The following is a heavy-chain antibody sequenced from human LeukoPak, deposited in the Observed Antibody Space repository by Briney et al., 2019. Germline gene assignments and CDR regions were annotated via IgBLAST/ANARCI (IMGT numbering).Heavy chain of an antibody. CDR1: GFTISSYW. CDR2: INQDGSEK. J-gene: IGHJ4*02. Sequence: GGSLRLSCGASGFTISSYWMSWVRQAPGKGLEWVANINQDGSEKYYVDSVKGRFTLSRDNAKNSLYLQMNSLRAEDTAVYYCARDSKVGPSAAYRYFDNWGQGTLVTVSS. D-gene: IGHD1-26*01. V-gene: IGHV3-7*03. CDR3: ARDSKVGPSAAYRYFDN.